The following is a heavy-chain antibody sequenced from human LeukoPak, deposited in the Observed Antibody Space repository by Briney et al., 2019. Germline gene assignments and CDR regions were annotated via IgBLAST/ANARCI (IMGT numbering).Heavy chain of an antibody. CDR2: ISAYNGNT. V-gene: IGHV1-18*01. Sequence: ASVKVSCKASGYTFTSYGISWVRQAPGQGLEWMGWISAYNGNTNYAQKLQGRVTMTTDTSTSTAYMELRSLRSDDTAVYYCASFRGFWAGGTMNYYYYGMDVWGQGTTVTVSS. CDR3: ASFRGFWAGGTMNYYYYGMDV. D-gene: IGHD6-13*01. CDR1: GYTFTSYG. J-gene: IGHJ6*02.